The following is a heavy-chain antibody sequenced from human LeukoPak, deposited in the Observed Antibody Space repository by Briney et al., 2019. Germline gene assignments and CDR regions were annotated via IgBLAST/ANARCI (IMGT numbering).Heavy chain of an antibody. Sequence: SVKVSCKASGGTFSSYAISWVRQAPGQGLEWMGGIIPIFGTANYAQKFQGRVTITADESTSTAYMELSSLRSEDTAAYYCARGTSYSSGWPFDYWGQGTLVTVSS. D-gene: IGHD6-19*01. CDR1: GGTFSSYA. CDR2: IIPIFGTA. V-gene: IGHV1-69*13. CDR3: ARGTSYSSGWPFDY. J-gene: IGHJ4*02.